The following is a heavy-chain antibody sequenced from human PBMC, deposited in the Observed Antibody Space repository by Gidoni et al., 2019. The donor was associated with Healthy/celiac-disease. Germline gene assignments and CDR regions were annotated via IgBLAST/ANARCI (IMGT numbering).Heavy chain of an antibody. V-gene: IGHV3-23*01. Sequence: EVQLLESGGGLVQPGGSLRLSCAASGFTFSSYAMSWVRQAPGKGLEWVSAISGSGGSTYYADSVKGRFTISRDNSKNTLYLQMNSLRAEDTAVYYCAKGSLHFEVAATGRGYWGQGTLVTVSS. CDR1: GFTFSSYA. J-gene: IGHJ4*02. D-gene: IGHD6-19*01. CDR2: ISGSGGST. CDR3: AKGSLHFEVAATGRGY.